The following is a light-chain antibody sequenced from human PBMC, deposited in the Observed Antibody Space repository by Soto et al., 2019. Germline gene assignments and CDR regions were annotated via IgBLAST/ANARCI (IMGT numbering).Light chain of an antibody. CDR2: RAS. V-gene: IGKV1-5*03. CDR1: QTISSW. CDR3: QHYDSYSGT. Sequence: DIQMTQSPSTLSASVGDRVTITCRASQTISSWLAWYQQKPGKAPKLLIYRASSLESGVPSRFSGSGSGAEFNLTISSLQPDDFATYYCQHYDSYSGTFGPGTEVGIK. J-gene: IGKJ3*01.